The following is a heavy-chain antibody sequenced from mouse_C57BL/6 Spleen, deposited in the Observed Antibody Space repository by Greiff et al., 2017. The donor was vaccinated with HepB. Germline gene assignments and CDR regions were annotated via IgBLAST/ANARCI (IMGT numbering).Heavy chain of an antibody. CDR1: GYSITSGYY. CDR2: ISYDGSN. CDR3: ARMDDYDWYFDV. J-gene: IGHJ1*03. D-gene: IGHD2-4*01. V-gene: IGHV3-6*01. Sequence: EVKLMESGPGLVKPSQSLSLTCSVTGYSITSGYYWNWIRQFPGNKLEWMGYISYDGSNNYNPSLKNRISITRDTSKNQFFLKLNSVTTEDTATYYCARMDDYDWYFDVWGTGTTVTVSS.